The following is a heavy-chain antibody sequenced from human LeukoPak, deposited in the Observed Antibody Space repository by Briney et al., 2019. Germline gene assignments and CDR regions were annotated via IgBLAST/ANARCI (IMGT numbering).Heavy chain of an antibody. D-gene: IGHD1-7*01. J-gene: IGHJ3*02. Sequence: GGSLRPSCAASGFTFSSYAMNWVRQAPGKGLEWVSVISDTGVGTYYADSVKGRFTISRDNSRDTLYLQMNSLRADDTAVYYCAKGVTGTRAFDIWGQGTMVTVSS. CDR1: GFTFSSYA. CDR3: AKGVTGTRAFDI. V-gene: IGHV3-23*01. CDR2: ISDTGVGT.